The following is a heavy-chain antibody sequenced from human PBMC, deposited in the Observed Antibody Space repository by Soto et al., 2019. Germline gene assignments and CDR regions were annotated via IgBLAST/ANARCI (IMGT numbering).Heavy chain of an antibody. V-gene: IGHV1-69*12. CDR2: IIPMFGTA. D-gene: IGHD5-12*01. CDR3: ASGMQLWLRRINNGYSG. J-gene: IGHJ4*02. Sequence: QVQLVQSGAEVKKPESSVKVSCKAPGGTFSTYAISWVRQAPGQGLEWMGGIIPMFGTANYAQRFQDRVPITADESTNTVYMALIGMRSADTAVYFCASGMQLWLRRINNGYSGWGQGTLVTVSS. CDR1: GGTFSTYA.